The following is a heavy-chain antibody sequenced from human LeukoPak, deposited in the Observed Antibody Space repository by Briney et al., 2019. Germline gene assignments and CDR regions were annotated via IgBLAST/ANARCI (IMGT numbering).Heavy chain of an antibody. V-gene: IGHV1-18*01. D-gene: IGHD3-10*01. CDR3: ARDLFYGSGSYYNYFDY. Sequence: ASVKVSCKASGYTFTSYGISWVRQAPGQGLEWMGWISAYNGNTNYAQKLQGRVTMTTDTSTSTAYMELRSLRSDDTAVYYCARDLFYGSGSYYNYFDYWGQGTLVTVSS. J-gene: IGHJ4*02. CDR1: GYTFTSYG. CDR2: ISAYNGNT.